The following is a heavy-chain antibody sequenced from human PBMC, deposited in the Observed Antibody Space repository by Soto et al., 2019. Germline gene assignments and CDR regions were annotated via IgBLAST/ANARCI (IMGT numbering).Heavy chain of an antibody. Sequence: VSVKVSCKASGYTFTSYAIQWVRQASGQRLEWMGWVSGDSGNTKYSQKFQGRVTITRDTSARTAYMELTSLTSEDTAVYYCATTAYSSGWADYWGQGTPVTVSS. J-gene: IGHJ4*02. V-gene: IGHV1-3*01. CDR3: ATTAYSSGWADY. CDR2: VSGDSGNT. CDR1: GYTFTSYA. D-gene: IGHD6-19*01.